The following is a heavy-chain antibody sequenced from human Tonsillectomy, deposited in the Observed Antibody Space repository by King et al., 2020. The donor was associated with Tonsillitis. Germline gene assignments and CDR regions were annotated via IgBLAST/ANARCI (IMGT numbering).Heavy chain of an antibody. CDR1: GGSISSYY. CDR3: ARGGVLRYFDWLTRALDYGMDV. V-gene: IGHV4-59*01. CDR2: IYYSGST. D-gene: IGHD3-9*01. Sequence: QLQESGPGLVKPSETLSLTCTVSGGSISSYYWSWIRQPPRKGLEWIGYIYYSGSTNYNPSLKSRVTISVDTSKNQFSLKLSSVTAADTAVYYCARGGVLRYFDWLTRALDYGMDVWGQGTTVTVSS. J-gene: IGHJ6*02.